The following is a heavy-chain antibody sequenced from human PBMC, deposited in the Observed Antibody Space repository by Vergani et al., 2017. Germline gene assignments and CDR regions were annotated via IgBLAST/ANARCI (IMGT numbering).Heavy chain of an antibody. J-gene: IGHJ6*03. CDR1: GFTFTAHG. Sequence: EVHLLESGGGLVQSGGSLRLSCAASGFTFTAHGLNWVRQAPGKGLEWVSGISGQNFRTHYADSVKGRFTISRDDSKNTVYLQMNSLRAEDTAVYYCARSSSFHYYMDVWGKGTTVTVSS. V-gene: IGHV3-23*01. CDR2: ISGQNFRT. D-gene: IGHD6-6*01. CDR3: ARSSSFHYYMDV.